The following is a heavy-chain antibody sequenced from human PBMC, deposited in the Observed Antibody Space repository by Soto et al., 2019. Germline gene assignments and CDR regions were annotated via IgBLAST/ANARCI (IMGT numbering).Heavy chain of an antibody. J-gene: IGHJ4*02. CDR3: ASDVEPQLDQSLLDC. CDR1: TIIDYC. Sequence: TIIDYCMRWVRQEQWKGMEWVANIKQDGSEKYYVDSVKGRFTISRDNAKNSLYLQMNSLRAEDTAVYYCASDVEPQLDQSLLDCWGPG. D-gene: IGHD1-1*01. V-gene: IGHV3-7*01. CDR2: IKQDGSEK.